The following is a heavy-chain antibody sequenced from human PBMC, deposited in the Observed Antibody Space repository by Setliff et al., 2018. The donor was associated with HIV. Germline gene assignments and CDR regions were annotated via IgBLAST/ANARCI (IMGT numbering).Heavy chain of an antibody. J-gene: IGHJ3*02. CDR1: GGTFSSYV. V-gene: IGHV1-18*01. Sequence: ASVKVSCKASGGTFSSYVISWVRQAPGQGLEWMGWINNDLGYTNYAQKLQGRVTMTTDTSTSTAYMELRSLRSDDTAMYYCARDVTNYHESSDSWWGPETLVTGGNSEDDTFDIWGQGTMVTVSS. CDR3: ARDVTNYHESSDSWWGPETLVTGGNSEDDTFDI. CDR2: INNDLGYT. D-gene: IGHD3-22*01.